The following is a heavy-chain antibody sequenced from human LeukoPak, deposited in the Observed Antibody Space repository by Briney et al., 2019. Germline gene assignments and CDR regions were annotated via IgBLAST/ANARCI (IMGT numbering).Heavy chain of an antibody. CDR2: ISSSSSTI. Sequence: HPGGSLRLSCAASGFTFSSSTMNWVRQAPGKGLEWVSFISSSSSTIYYADSVKGRFTISRDNVKNSLLLQMNSLRAEDTGLYYCARGYSRAAFDIWGQGTMVTVSS. CDR1: GFTFSSST. D-gene: IGHD2-15*01. J-gene: IGHJ3*02. V-gene: IGHV3-48*01. CDR3: ARGYSRAAFDI.